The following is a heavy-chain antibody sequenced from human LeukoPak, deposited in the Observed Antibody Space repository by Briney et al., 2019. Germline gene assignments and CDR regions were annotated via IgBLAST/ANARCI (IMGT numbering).Heavy chain of an antibody. CDR1: GFTFSSYW. CDR2: INQGGSQK. V-gene: IGHV3-7*01. D-gene: IGHD3-10*01. CDR3: ARSPREYGSGREFDY. Sequence: GGSLRLSCAASGFTFSSYWMSWVRQAPGKGLEWVANINQGGSQKYYVDSVKGRFTISRDNAKNSLYLQMNSLRAEDTAVYYCARSPREYGSGREFDYWGQGTLVTVSS. J-gene: IGHJ4*02.